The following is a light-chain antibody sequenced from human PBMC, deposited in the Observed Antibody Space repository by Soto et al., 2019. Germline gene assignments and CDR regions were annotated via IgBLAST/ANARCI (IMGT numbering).Light chain of an antibody. J-gene: IGKJ1*01. CDR1: QSVSSN. CDR2: GAS. CDR3: QQYNNWPGT. V-gene: IGKV3-15*01. Sequence: EIVMTQSPATLSLSPGERATLSCRASQSVSSNLAWYQQKPGQDPRLLIYGASTRATGIPARFSGSGSGTEFTLTISSLQSEDFAVYYCQQYNNWPGTFGQGTKVDIK.